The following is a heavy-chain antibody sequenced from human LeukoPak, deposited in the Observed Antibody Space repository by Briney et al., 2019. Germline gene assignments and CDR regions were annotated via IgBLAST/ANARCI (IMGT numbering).Heavy chain of an antibody. Sequence: GESLNISCKGSGSLFTTYWIDWVRQIPGKGLEWMGIIYPGDSDTRYSPSFQGQVTISADKSISTAYLQWSSLKASDTAMYYCARGPARVAGTNFDLWGRGTLVTVSS. J-gene: IGHJ2*01. V-gene: IGHV5-51*01. CDR3: ARGPARVAGTNFDL. D-gene: IGHD6-19*01. CDR1: GSLFTTYW. CDR2: IYPGDSDT.